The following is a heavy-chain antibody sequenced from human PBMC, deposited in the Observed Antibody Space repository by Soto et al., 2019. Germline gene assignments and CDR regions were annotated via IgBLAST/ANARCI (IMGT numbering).Heavy chain of an antibody. CDR1: SAPVSSSTYT. CDR3: ARLHGYCISSSFHGHYAIDV. J-gene: IGHJ6*02. D-gene: IGHD2-2*01. Sequence: QLQLQESGPGLVKASETLSLTCTVSSAPVSSSTYTCGWIRQPQGQGLEWIGSIYYIGSTYYIPSLNSRVTVSVDTSTYQFSLKVTSVTAADTDVYYCARLHGYCISSSFHGHYAIDVCGQVTTVTVSS. CDR2: IYYIGST. V-gene: IGHV4-39*01.